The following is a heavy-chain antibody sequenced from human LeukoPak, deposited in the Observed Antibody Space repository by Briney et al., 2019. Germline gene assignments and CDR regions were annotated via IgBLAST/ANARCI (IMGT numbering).Heavy chain of an antibody. D-gene: IGHD3-22*01. CDR1: GFTFSSYA. J-gene: IGHJ5*02. V-gene: IGHV3-23*01. CDR3: AKWGGYYYDSSGYYYGS. Sequence: PGGSLRLSCAASGFTFSSYAMSWVRQAPGKGLQWVSAISGSGGSTYYADSVKGRFTISRDNSKNTLYLQMNSQRAEDTAVYYCAKWGGYYYDSSGYYYGSWGQGTLVTVSS. CDR2: ISGSGGST.